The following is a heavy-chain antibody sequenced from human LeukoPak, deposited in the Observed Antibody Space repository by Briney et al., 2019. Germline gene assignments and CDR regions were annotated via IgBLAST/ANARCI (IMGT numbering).Heavy chain of an antibody. J-gene: IGHJ4*02. Sequence: SETLSLTCTVSGGSISSYYWSWIRQPPGKGLEWIGYIYYSGSTNYNPSLKSRVTVSVDTSKNQFSLKLSSVTAADTAVYYCARGSNNHYWGQGTLVTVSS. CDR3: ARGSNNHY. CDR2: IYYSGST. CDR1: GGSISSYY. V-gene: IGHV4-59*01. D-gene: IGHD1-14*01.